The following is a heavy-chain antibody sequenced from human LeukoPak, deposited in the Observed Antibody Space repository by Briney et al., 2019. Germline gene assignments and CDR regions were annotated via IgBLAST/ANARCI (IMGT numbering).Heavy chain of an antibody. V-gene: IGHV3-15*01. CDR1: GFTFSNAW. D-gene: IGHD1-26*01. Sequence: GGSLRLSCAASGFTFSNAWMSWVRQAPGKGLEWVGRIKSKTDGGTTDYAAPVKGRFTISRDDSKNTLYLQMNSLKTEDTAVYYCTTHRIVGATTWFYWGQGTLVTVSS. CDR3: TTHRIVGATTWFY. CDR2: IKSKTDGGTT. J-gene: IGHJ4*02.